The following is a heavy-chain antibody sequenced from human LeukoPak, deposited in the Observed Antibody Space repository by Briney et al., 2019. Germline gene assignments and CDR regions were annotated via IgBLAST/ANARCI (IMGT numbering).Heavy chain of an antibody. CDR3: ARQAAYCGGDCYPNWFDP. Sequence: SETLSLTCTVSGGSISSSSYYWGWIRQPPGKGLEWIGRIYYSGSTYYNPSLKSRVTISVDTSKNQFSLKLSSVTAADTAVYYCARQAAYCGGDCYPNWFDPWGQGTLVTVSS. V-gene: IGHV4-39*01. D-gene: IGHD2-21*02. J-gene: IGHJ5*02. CDR2: IYYSGST. CDR1: GGSISSSSYY.